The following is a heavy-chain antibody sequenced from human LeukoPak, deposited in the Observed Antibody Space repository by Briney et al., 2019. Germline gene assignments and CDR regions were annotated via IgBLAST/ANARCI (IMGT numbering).Heavy chain of an antibody. CDR1: GGSISSYF. V-gene: IGHV4-59*08. CDR3: ARGGVLSQSALDV. CDR2: IFYSGTT. J-gene: IGHJ3*01. Sequence: SSETLSLTCTVSGGSISSYFWSWIRQPPGKGLEYIGYIFYSGTTNYNPSLKSRVTISVATSKTQSSLNLRSVTETDTAVYYCARGGVLSQSALDVWGQGTMVTVSS.